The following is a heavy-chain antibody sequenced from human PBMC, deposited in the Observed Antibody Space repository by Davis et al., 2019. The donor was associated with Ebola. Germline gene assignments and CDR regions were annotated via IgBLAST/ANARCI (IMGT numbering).Heavy chain of an antibody. CDR1: GFDFSDYS. D-gene: IGHD2-21*01. CDR3: ARVNLWSRGWGMDV. J-gene: IGHJ6*03. CDR2: ISSGGVTT. Sequence: GESLKISCAAPGFDFSDYSMTWVRQAPGKGLQWLSYISSGGVTTYYADSVRGRFSTSRDNAKNSLFLQMSSLRDEDTAVYYCARVNLWSRGWGMDVWGNGTTVTVSS. V-gene: IGHV3-48*02.